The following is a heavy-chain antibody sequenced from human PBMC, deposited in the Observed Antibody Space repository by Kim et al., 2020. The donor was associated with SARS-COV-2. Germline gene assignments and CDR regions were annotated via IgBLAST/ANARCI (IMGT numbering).Heavy chain of an antibody. V-gene: IGHV3-74*01. CDR3: ARDPWYSSGWYGYDY. Sequence: DSGKGRFTISRDNAKNTLYLQMNSLRAEDTAVYYCARDPWYSSGWYGYDYWGQGTLVTVSS. D-gene: IGHD6-19*01. J-gene: IGHJ4*02.